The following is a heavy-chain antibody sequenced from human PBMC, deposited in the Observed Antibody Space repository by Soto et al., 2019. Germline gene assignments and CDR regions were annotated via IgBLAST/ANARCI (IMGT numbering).Heavy chain of an antibody. D-gene: IGHD3-22*01. CDR3: ARGRITMIVVVTDDALDI. CDR1: GGTFSSYA. V-gene: IGHV1-69*01. Sequence: QVQLVQSGAEVKKPWSSVKVSCNASGGTFSSYAISGVRQAPGQGLEWMGGIIPIFGTANYVPTFQGRVTITSDESTSKAYMELSSLRSQDTAVYYCARGRITMIVVVTDDALDIWGQGTMVTVSS. J-gene: IGHJ3*02. CDR2: IIPIFGTA.